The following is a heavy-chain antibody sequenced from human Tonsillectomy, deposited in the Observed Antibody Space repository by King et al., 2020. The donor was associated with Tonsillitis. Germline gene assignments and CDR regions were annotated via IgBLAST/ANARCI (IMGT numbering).Heavy chain of an antibody. CDR2: INYTGGT. Sequence: VQLQQWGAGLLKPSETLSLTCAVSGGSFSGYYWSWFRQPPGKGLEWIGEINYTGGTSHNPSLNPSLKSLLTISVDTSNNQFSLLLTSLTAADTAVYYCAGGLVGARAQHWGQGTLVTVSS. D-gene: IGHD1-26*01. CDR1: GGSFSGYY. CDR3: AGGLVGARAQH. V-gene: IGHV4-34*01. J-gene: IGHJ1*01.